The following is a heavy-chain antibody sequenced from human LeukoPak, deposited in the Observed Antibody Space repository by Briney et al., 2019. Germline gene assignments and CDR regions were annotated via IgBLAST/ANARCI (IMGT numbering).Heavy chain of an antibody. D-gene: IGHD3-10*01. Sequence: HGASLKISCQVSGYIFTNYWIGWVLQMPGKGLESMGIIYPADSDTTYSPSFQGRVTISADKSIRTVYLQWSSLKASDTAMYYCARQSRDGSKTRGYYFDYWGPGTQVTVSS. CDR3: ARQSRDGSKTRGYYFDY. J-gene: IGHJ4*02. V-gene: IGHV5-51*01. CDR1: GYIFTNYW. CDR2: IYPADSDT.